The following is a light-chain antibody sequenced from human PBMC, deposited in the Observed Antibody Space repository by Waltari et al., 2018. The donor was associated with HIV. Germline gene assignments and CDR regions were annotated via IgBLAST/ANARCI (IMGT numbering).Light chain of an antibody. Sequence: QSVLTQPPSASGTPGQRVTISCSGSSSNIGSNTVNWYQPLPGTAPKLLIYSTNQRPSGVPDRFSGSKSGTSASLAISGLQSEDEADYYCAAWDDSLNGVVFGGGTKLTVL. J-gene: IGLJ2*01. V-gene: IGLV1-44*01. CDR1: SSNIGSNT. CDR2: STN. CDR3: AAWDDSLNGVV.